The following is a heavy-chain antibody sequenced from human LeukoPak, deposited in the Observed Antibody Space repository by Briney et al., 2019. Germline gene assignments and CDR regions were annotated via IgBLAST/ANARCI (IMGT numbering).Heavy chain of an antibody. Sequence: SETLSLTCTVSGGSISSNGYYWGWVRQPPGKGLVWIGCMYHSGSAYYNRSLKSRVTISVDTSKNQFALRLSSVTAADTSVYCCARHEYGSGSYYSALCDYWGQGTLVTVSS. J-gene: IGHJ4*02. CDR1: GGSISSNGYY. V-gene: IGHV4-39*01. CDR3: ARHEYGSGSYYSALCDY. CDR2: MYHSGSA. D-gene: IGHD3-10*01.